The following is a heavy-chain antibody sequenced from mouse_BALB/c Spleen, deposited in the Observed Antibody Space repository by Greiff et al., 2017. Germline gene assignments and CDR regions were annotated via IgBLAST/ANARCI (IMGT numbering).Heavy chain of an antibody. J-gene: IGHJ1*01. D-gene: IGHD2-1*01. CDR1: GFTFSSYG. CDR2: ISSGGSYT. Sequence: EVKLVESGGDLVKPGGSLKLSCAASGFTFSSYGMSWVRQTPDKRLEWVATISSGGSYTYYPDSVKGRFTISRDNAKNTLYLQMSSLKSEDTAMYYCARAVTRYCDVGGAGTTVTVSS. CDR3: ARAVTRYCDV. V-gene: IGHV5-6*01.